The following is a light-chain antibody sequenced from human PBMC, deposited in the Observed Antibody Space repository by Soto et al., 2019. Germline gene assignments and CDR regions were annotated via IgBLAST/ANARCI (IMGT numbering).Light chain of an antibody. CDR3: QQASSFPHT. V-gene: IGKV1-12*01. J-gene: IGKJ2*01. CDR2: AAS. CDR1: QPISSW. Sequence: DLQMTQSPSTVSASVGDGVTITCRASQPISSWLAWFRQRPGKAPELLIYAASTLHSGVPSRFSGSGSGTDFALTLSGLQPEDFATYYCQQASSFPHTFGQGPRVDIK.